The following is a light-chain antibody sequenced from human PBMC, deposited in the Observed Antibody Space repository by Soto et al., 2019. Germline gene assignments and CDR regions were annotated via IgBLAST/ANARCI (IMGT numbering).Light chain of an antibody. V-gene: IGKV3-20*01. Sequence: EIVLPQSPGTLSLSPGERATLSCRASRSVSSSDLAWYQQKPGQAPRLLIYAASSRATGIPDRFSGGGSGTDFTLSISRLEPEDFEVYYCHQYCISPRTFGQGTKVEIK. J-gene: IGKJ1*01. CDR3: HQYCISPRT. CDR2: AAS. CDR1: RSVSSSD.